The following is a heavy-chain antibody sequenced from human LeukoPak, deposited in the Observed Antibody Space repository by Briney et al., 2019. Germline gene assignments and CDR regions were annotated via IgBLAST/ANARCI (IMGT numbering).Heavy chain of an antibody. J-gene: IGHJ4*02. CDR1: GYTFTSYY. Sequence: VASVKVSCKASGYTFTSYYMHWVRQAPGQGLEWMGRINPNSGGTNYAQKFQGRVTMTRDTSISTAYTELSRLRSDDTAVYYCARVRWGSYSFDYWGQGTLVTVSS. V-gene: IGHV1-2*06. CDR3: ARVRWGSYSFDY. D-gene: IGHD3-16*01. CDR2: INPNSGGT.